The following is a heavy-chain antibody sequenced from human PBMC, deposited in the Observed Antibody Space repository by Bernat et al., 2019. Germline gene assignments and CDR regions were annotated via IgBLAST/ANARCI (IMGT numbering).Heavy chain of an antibody. Sequence: QVQLVQSGAEVKKPGSSVKVSCKASGGTFSSYAIRWVRQATGQGLEWMGRIIPILGIANYEQKFQGRVTITADKSTSTAYMELSSLRSEDTAVYYCASVGATLDYWGQGTLVTVSS. D-gene: IGHD1-26*01. CDR2: IIPILGIA. CDR3: ASVGATLDY. V-gene: IGHV1-69*04. J-gene: IGHJ4*02. CDR1: GGTFSSYA.